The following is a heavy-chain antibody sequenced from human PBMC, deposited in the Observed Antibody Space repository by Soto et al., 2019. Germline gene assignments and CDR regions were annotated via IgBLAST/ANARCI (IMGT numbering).Heavy chain of an antibody. CDR3: ARDAPYDSSGYYSGAFDI. D-gene: IGHD3-22*01. CDR1: GGSISSYY. J-gene: IGHJ3*02. CDR2: IYYSGST. V-gene: IGHV4-59*01. Sequence: QVQLQESGPGLVKPSETLSLTCTVSGGSISSYYWSWIRQPPGKGLEWFGYIYYSGSTNYNPSLKSRVTISVDTSKNQFSLKLSSVTAADTAVYYCARDAPYDSSGYYSGAFDIWGQGTMVTVSS.